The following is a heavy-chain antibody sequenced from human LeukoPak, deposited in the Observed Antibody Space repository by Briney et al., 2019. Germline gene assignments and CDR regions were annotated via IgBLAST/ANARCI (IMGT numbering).Heavy chain of an antibody. CDR2: ISSSSSYI. CDR3: ARGTPYYDILTGYSYYYYYYMDV. J-gene: IGHJ6*03. CDR1: GFTFSSYE. Sequence: KAGGSLRLSCAASGFTFSSYEMNWVRQAPGKGLEWVSSISSSSSYIYYADSVKGRFTISRDNAKNSLYLQMNSLRAEDTAVYYCARGTPYYDILTGYSYYYYYYMDVWGKGTTVTVSS. D-gene: IGHD3-9*01. V-gene: IGHV3-21*01.